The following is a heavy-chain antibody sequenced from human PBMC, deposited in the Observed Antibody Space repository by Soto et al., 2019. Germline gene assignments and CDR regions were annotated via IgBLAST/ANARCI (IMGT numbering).Heavy chain of an antibody. J-gene: IGHJ3*02. Sequence: EVQLVESGGDLVQPGGSLRPSCAASGFTFSGHWMHWVRQVPGKGLEWVSRINTDGGSSAYADSVKGRFTISRDNAKNTLYLQMKGLRAEDTAVYYCAREAGYCSRTSCYRRAFDTWGQGTTVTVSS. CDR1: GFTFSGHW. CDR2: INTDGGSS. V-gene: IGHV3-74*03. D-gene: IGHD2-2*01. CDR3: AREAGYCSRTSCYRRAFDT.